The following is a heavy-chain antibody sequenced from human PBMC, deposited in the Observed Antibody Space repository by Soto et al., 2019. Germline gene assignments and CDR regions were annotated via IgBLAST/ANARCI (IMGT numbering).Heavy chain of an antibody. D-gene: IGHD2-2*01. Sequence: QVQLVQSGAEVKKPGSSVKVSCKGSGGTFNRYTITWVRQAPGQGLEWMGRIIPMFGIASYAQNFQGRVTITAAXYXXXAXLELSSPRSEDPALYYCARDSGRSDVVPAAISAMDVWGQGTTVTVSS. CDR3: ARDSGRSDVVPAAISAMDV. CDR1: GGTFNRYT. CDR2: IIPMFGIA. J-gene: IGHJ6*02. V-gene: IGHV1-69*08.